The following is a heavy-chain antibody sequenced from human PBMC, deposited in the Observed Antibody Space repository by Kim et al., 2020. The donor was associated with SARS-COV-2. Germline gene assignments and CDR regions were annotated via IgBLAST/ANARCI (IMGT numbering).Heavy chain of an antibody. V-gene: IGHV3-72*01. Sequence: GGSLRLSCAASGFTLSDYFMDWVRQVPGKGLEWIGRSRHRPRNYTTEYAASVQGGFTVSRDDSKTSLHLLMTSLRTEDTAVYYCVRGHKSFDLWGQGTLVTVSS. CDR1: GFTLSDYF. CDR3: VRGHKSFDL. CDR2: SRHRPRNYTT. J-gene: IGHJ5*02.